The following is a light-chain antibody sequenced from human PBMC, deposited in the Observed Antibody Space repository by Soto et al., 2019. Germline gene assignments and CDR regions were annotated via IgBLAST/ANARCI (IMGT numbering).Light chain of an antibody. CDR1: SSDVGGYNY. CDR3: SSYTISNTLV. J-gene: IGLJ1*01. V-gene: IGLV2-14*01. CDR2: DVS. Sequence: QSVLTQPASVSGSPGQSITISCTGTSSDVGGYNYVSWYQQYPGKAPKLMIYDVSNRPSGVSNRFSGSKSGNTASLTISGLQAEDEADYYCSSYTISNTLVIGSGTKVTVL.